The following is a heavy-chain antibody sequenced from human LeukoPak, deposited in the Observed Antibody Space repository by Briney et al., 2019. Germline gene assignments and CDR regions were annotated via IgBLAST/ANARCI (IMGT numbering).Heavy chain of an antibody. D-gene: IGHD2-2*01. V-gene: IGHV4-34*01. Sequence: SGTLSLTCAVYGGSFSGYYWGWIRQPPGKGLEWIGEINHSGSTNYNPSLKSRVTISVDTSKNQFSLKLSSVTAADTAVYYCARGGLVVVVPAARNWFDPWGQGTLVTVSS. CDR2: INHSGST. CDR1: GGSFSGYY. CDR3: ARGGLVVVVPAARNWFDP. J-gene: IGHJ5*02.